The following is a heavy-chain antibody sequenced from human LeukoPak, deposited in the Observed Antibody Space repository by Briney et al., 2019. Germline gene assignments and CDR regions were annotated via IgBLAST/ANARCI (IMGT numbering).Heavy chain of an antibody. D-gene: IGHD3-3*01. CDR2: ITSSGSSK. V-gene: IGHV3-11*01. CDR1: GFSFTGYY. Sequence: GGSLRLSCAASGFSFTGYYMSWIRQAPGKGLEWVSYITSSGSSKNYADSVKGRFTISRDNAKNSVYLQMNGLRAEDTAVYYCARDLDDFWSGSRGYFDYWGQGTLVTVSS. CDR3: ARDLDDFWSGSRGYFDY. J-gene: IGHJ4*02.